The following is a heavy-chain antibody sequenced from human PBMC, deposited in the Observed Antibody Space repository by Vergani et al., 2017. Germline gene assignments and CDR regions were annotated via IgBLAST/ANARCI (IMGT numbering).Heavy chain of an antibody. CDR3: ARARKFRFGVVWENWFDP. J-gene: IGHJ5*02. Sequence: EVELVESGGGLVQPGGSLRLSCGASGFTFNECWMHWARQVPGKGLVWVSGMNGDGDTISYADSVKGRFTISRDNAKNTLFLQMNSLRAEDTAVYYCARARKFRFGVVWENWFDPWGQGTLVTVSS. V-gene: IGHV3-74*01. D-gene: IGHD3-3*01. CDR1: GFTFNECW. CDR2: MNGDGDTI.